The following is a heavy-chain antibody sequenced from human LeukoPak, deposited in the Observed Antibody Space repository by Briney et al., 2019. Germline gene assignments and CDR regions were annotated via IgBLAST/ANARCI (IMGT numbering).Heavy chain of an antibody. Sequence: QTGGSLRLSCAASGIAFDKNAMHWVRQAPGKGLEWVSGISLDSARIGYTDSVKGRFTISRDNAKNSVYLQINSLKTEDTALYYCVKDMTAGGADVWGKGTTVTVSS. CDR1: GIAFDKNA. J-gene: IGHJ6*04. D-gene: IGHD2-21*02. V-gene: IGHV3-9*01. CDR2: ISLDSARI. CDR3: VKDMTAGGADV.